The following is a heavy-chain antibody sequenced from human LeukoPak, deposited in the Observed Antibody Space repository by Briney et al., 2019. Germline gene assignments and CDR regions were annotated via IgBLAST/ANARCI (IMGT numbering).Heavy chain of an antibody. J-gene: IGHJ6*03. CDR2: ISSSSSYI. D-gene: IGHD1-26*01. CDR1: GFTFSSYS. Sequence: GGSLRLSCAASGFTFSSYSMNWVRQAPGKGLEWVSSISSSSSYIYYADSVKGRFTISRDNAKNSLYLQMNSLRAEDTAVYYCARAGGATYYYYMDVWGKGTTVTLPS. V-gene: IGHV3-21*01. CDR3: ARAGGATYYYYMDV.